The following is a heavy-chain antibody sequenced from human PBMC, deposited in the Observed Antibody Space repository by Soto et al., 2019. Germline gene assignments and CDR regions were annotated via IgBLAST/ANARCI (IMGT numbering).Heavy chain of an antibody. CDR2: FDPKDGLP. D-gene: IGHD2-15*01. V-gene: IGHV1-24*01. J-gene: IGHJ5*02. CDR3: ATVVGLGRYYFDA. Sequence: ASVKVSCKVSGHNLTELPIYWVRQSPGTGLECMGGFDPKDGLPIYAQNFQGRVTMTEDASTDTVYMEVESLRSEDTAVYYCATVVGLGRYYFDAWGQGTLVTVSS. CDR1: GHNLTELP.